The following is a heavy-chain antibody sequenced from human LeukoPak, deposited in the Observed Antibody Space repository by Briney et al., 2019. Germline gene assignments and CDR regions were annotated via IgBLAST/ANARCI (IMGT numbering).Heavy chain of an antibody. CDR3: ARGRYSSSWYSRGLGY. V-gene: IGHV4-34*01. D-gene: IGHD6-13*01. CDR1: GGSFSGYY. Sequence: SETLSLTCAVYGGSFSGYYWSWIRQPPGKGLEWIGKINHSGSTNYNPSLKSRVTISVDTSKNQFSLKLSSVTAADTAVYYCARGRYSSSWYSRGLGYWGQGTLVTVSS. J-gene: IGHJ4*02. CDR2: INHSGST.